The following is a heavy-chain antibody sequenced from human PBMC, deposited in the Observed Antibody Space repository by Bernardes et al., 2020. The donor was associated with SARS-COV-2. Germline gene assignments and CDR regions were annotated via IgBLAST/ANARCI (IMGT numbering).Heavy chain of an antibody. CDR3: ARYCSSTSCYHGMDV. D-gene: IGHD2-2*01. CDR2: INHSGST. J-gene: IGHJ6*02. CDR1: GGSFRGSY. Sequence: SETLSLTRAVYGGSFRGSYWSWIRQPPGKGLEWIGEINHSGSTNYNPSLKSRVTISVDTSKNQFSLKLSSVTAADTAVYYCARYCSSTSCYHGMDVWGQGTTVTVSS. V-gene: IGHV4-34*01.